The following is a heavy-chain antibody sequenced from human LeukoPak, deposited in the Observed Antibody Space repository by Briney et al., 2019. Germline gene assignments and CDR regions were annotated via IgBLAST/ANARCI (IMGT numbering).Heavy chain of an antibody. CDR1: GFTFSSYA. Sequence: PGGSLRLSCAASGFTFSSYAMSWVRQAPGKGLEWVSAISGSGGSTYCADSVKGRFTISRDNSKNTLYLQMNSLRAEDTAVYYCAKIGLELSGYYDWGQGTLVTVSS. D-gene: IGHD3-3*01. V-gene: IGHV3-23*01. CDR3: AKIGLELSGYYD. CDR2: ISGSGGST. J-gene: IGHJ4*02.